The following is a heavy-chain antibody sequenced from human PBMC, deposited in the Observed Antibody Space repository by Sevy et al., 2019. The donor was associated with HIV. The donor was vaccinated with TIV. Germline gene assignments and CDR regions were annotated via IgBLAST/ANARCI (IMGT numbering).Heavy chain of an antibody. CDR3: ARDFTIFGVVSGIDY. Sequence: GGSLRLSCAASGFTFRTYSMNWVRQAPGKGLEWLSSISDDSRYIYYSDSGKGRFTISRANAKNLLFLQMNNLMVEDTAIYYCARDFTIFGVVSGIDYWGQGNLVTVSS. CDR2: ISDDSRYI. D-gene: IGHD3-3*01. J-gene: IGHJ4*02. V-gene: IGHV3-21*04. CDR1: GFTFRTYS.